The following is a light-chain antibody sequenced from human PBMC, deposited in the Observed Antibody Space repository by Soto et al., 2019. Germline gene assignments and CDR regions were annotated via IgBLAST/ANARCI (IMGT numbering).Light chain of an antibody. CDR2: DAS. J-gene: IGKJ2*01. CDR1: QDISNY. V-gene: IGKV1-33*01. Sequence: DIQMTQSPSSLSASVGDRVTITCQASQDISNYLNWYQQKPGKAPKLLIYDASNLETGVPSRFNGSGSGTYFTFTISSLQPEDIATYYCQQYNNLPYTFGQGTKLEIK. CDR3: QQYNNLPYT.